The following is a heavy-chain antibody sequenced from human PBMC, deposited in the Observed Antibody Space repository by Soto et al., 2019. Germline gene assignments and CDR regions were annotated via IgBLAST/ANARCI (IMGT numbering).Heavy chain of an antibody. Sequence: SVKVSCKDYGGTFSSYAISWVRPAPGQGLEWMGGIIPIFGTANYAQKFQGRVTITADESTSTAYMELSSLRSEDTAVYYCARVRGVAEIYYGMDVWGQGTTVTVSS. CDR3: ARVRGVAEIYYGMDV. V-gene: IGHV1-69*13. J-gene: IGHJ6*02. D-gene: IGHD6-19*01. CDR2: IIPIFGTA. CDR1: GGTFSSYA.